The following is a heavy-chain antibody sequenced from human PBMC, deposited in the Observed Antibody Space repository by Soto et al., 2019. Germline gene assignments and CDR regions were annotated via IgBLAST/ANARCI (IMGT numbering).Heavy chain of an antibody. V-gene: IGHV1-69*13. Sequence: GASVKVSCKASGGTFSSYAISWVRQAPGQGLEWMGGIIPIFGTANYAQKFQGRVTITADESTSTAYMELSSLRSEDTAVYYCAREYSSSWYGNWFDPWGQGTLVTVSS. CDR1: GGTFSSYA. CDR3: AREYSSSWYGNWFDP. J-gene: IGHJ5*02. D-gene: IGHD6-13*01. CDR2: IIPIFGTA.